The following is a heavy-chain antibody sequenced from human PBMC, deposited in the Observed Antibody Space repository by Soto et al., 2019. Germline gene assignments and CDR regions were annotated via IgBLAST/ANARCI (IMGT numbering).Heavy chain of an antibody. J-gene: IGHJ4*02. V-gene: IGHV1-69*12. D-gene: IGHD5-18*01. CDR3: AGLGRYSYERAY. Sequence: QVQLVQSGAEVKKPGSSVTVSCKASGGTFSNYAFNWVRQAPGQGLEWMGGIIPFFGTPKYAQMLQGRVTFTADESTNTAYMELSSLRSEDTAVYYCAGLGRYSYERAYWGQGTLVTVSS. CDR2: IIPFFGTP. CDR1: GGTFSNYA.